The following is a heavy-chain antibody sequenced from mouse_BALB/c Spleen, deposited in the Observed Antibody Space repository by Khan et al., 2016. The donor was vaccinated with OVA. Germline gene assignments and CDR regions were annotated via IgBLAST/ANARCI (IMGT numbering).Heavy chain of an antibody. CDR2: IWSGGNT. CDR1: GFSLTNYG. Sequence: QVQLKESGPGLVQPSQSLSITCTVSGFSLTNYGVHWIRQSPGRGLEWLGLIWSGGNTASNAAFISRLTISKDNTKSHVFFKMNSLQADDTAIYYCARKRGVHYNMDFWGQGIAVTVSS. J-gene: IGHJ4*01. CDR3: ARKRGVHYNMDF. V-gene: IGHV2-2*01.